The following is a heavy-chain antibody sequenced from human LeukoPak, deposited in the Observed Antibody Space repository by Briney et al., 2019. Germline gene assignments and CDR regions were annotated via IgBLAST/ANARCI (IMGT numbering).Heavy chain of an antibody. CDR3: ARQGFITMIVVVHFDY. D-gene: IGHD3-22*01. V-gene: IGHV4-39*01. CDR1: GGSISSRSYY. J-gene: IGHJ4*02. Sequence: TSETLSLTCTVSGGSISSRSYYWGWIRQPPGKGLEWIGSIYYSGSTYYNPSLKSQVTISVDTSKNQFSLKLSSVTAADTAVYYCARQGFITMIVVVHFDYWGQGTLVTVSS. CDR2: IYYSGST.